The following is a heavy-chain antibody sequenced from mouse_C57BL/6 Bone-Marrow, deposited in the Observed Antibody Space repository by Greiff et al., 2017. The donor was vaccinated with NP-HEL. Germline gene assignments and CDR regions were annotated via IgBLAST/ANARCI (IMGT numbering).Heavy chain of an antibody. CDR2: IWSDGST. J-gene: IGHJ4*01. Sequence: QVQLKESGPGLVAPSQSLSITCTVSGFSLTSYGVHWVRQPPGKGLEWLVVIWSDGSTTYNSALKSRLSISKDNSKSQVFLKMNSLQTDDTAMYYCARHEGGLRGFYYAMDYWGQGTSVTVSS. CDR1: GFSLTSYG. D-gene: IGHD2-4*01. CDR3: ARHEGGLRGFYYAMDY. V-gene: IGHV2-6-1*01.